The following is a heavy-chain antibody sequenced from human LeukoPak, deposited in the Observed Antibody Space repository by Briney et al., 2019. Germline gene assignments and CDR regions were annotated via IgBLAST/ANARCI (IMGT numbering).Heavy chain of an antibody. Sequence: GGSLRLSCAASGFTSSNYAMHWVRQAPGKGLEWVASINHNGNVNYYVDSVKGRFTISRDNAKNSLYLQMSNLRAEDTAVYFCARGGGLDVWGQGATVTVSS. D-gene: IGHD3-16*01. CDR2: INHNGNVN. CDR1: GFTSSNYA. V-gene: IGHV3-7*03. CDR3: ARGGGLDV. J-gene: IGHJ6*02.